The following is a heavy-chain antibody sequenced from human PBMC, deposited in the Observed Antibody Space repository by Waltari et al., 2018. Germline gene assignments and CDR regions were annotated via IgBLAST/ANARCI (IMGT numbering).Heavy chain of an antibody. Sequence: EVQLVQSGEEVKKPGESLKISCKGSGYSFTSYWIGWVRQMPGKGLEWMGIIYPGDSDTRYSPSFQGQVTISADKSISTAYLQWSSLKASDTAMYYCARRGYCSGGSCYSNWFDPWGQGTLVTVSS. CDR2: IYPGDSDT. V-gene: IGHV5-51*01. CDR1: GYSFTSYW. J-gene: IGHJ5*02. CDR3: ARRGYCSGGSCYSNWFDP. D-gene: IGHD2-15*01.